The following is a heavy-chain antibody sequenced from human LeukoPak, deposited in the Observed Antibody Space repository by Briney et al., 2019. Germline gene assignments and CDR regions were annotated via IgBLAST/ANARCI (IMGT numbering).Heavy chain of an antibody. CDR3: PRDTLLRYFDWFVPFDY. V-gene: IGHV3-49*03. D-gene: IGHD3-9*01. J-gene: IGHJ4*02. CDR1: GFTFGDYA. CDR2: IRSKAYGGTT. Sequence: GGSLRLSCTASGFTFGDYAMSWFREAPGKGLEWVGFIRSKAYGGTTEYAASVKGRFTISRDDSKSIAYLQMNSLKTEDTAVYYCPRDTLLRYFDWFVPFDYWGQGTLVTVSS.